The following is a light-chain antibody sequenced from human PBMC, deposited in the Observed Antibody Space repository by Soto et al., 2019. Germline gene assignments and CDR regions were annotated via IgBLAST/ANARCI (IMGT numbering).Light chain of an antibody. CDR1: QSVSSSN. J-gene: IGKJ4*01. V-gene: IGKV3-20*01. CDR3: KQYGSSPPVT. Sequence: EIVLTQSPGTLSLSAGERATLSCRASQSVSSSNFAWYQQKPGQAPRLLIFDASRRATGAPDRFSGSGSGTDFTLTISRLEPDDFGVYYCKQYGSSPPVTFGGGTKVEIK. CDR2: DAS.